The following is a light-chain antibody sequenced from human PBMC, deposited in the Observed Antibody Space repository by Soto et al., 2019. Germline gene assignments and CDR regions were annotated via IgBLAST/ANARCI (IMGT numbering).Light chain of an antibody. V-gene: IGLV2-14*01. Sequence: QSALTQPASVSGSPGQSITISCTGTSSDVGGYNYVSWYQQHPGKAPKLMIYDVSNRPSGVSNRFSGSKSGNTASLTISGLQAEDEADYYWSSYTSSSILFGGGTKLTVL. CDR3: SSYTSSSIL. CDR2: DVS. J-gene: IGLJ2*01. CDR1: SSDVGGYNY.